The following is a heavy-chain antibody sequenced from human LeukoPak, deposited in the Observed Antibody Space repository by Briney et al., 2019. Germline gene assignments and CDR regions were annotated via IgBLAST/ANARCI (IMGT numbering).Heavy chain of an antibody. CDR2: MNPNTGRT. J-gene: IGHJ4*02. V-gene: IGHV1-8*01. CDR3: ARLSQTPDYYTLGGYYYLGY. CDR1: RYTFTSYN. D-gene: IGHD3-10*01. Sequence: GASVKVSCKASRYTFTSYNINWVREAAGHGLELMGWMNPNTGRTGYAQKVQGRITMTRDTSINTAYMELTNLRSEETAIYYRARLSQTPDYYTLGGYYYLGYWGEGTPVPVSS.